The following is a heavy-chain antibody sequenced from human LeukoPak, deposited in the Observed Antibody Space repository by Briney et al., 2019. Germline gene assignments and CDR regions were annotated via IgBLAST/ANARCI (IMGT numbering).Heavy chain of an antibody. CDR1: GGSFSGYY. Sequence: PSETLSLTCAVYGGSFSGYYWSWIRQHPGKGLEWIGYIYYSGSTYYNPSLKSRVTISVDTSKNQFSLKLSSVTAADTAVYYCARGGTDYGGNLTFDYWGQGTLVTVSS. D-gene: IGHD4-17*01. CDR2: IYYSGST. CDR3: ARGGTDYGGNLTFDY. J-gene: IGHJ4*02. V-gene: IGHV4-31*11.